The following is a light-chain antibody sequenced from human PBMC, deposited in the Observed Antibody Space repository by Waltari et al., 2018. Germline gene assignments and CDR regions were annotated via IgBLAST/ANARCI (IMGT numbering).Light chain of an antibody. V-gene: IGKV3-20*01. CDR2: GAS. CDR1: PSLTNRY. CDR3: QQYGSSILYT. Sequence: VLTQSPGTLSLSPGERATPSCRASPSLTNRYLARYQQKPAQAPRPLIYGASSRAVGIPDRFSGSGSGTDFTLTISRLEPEDSAVYYCQQYGSSILYTFGQGTKLEIK. J-gene: IGKJ2*01.